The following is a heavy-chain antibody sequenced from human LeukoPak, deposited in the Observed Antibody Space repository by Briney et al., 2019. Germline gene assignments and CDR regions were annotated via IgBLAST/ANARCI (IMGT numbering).Heavy chain of an antibody. V-gene: IGHV4-34*01. CDR1: GGSFSGYY. CDR2: INHSGST. CDR3: ARGRYWFDP. J-gene: IGHJ5*02. Sequence: SETLSLTCAVYGGSFSGYYWSWIRQPPGKGLEWIGEINHSGSTSYNPSLKSRVTISVDTSKNQFSLKLSSVTAADTAVYYCARGRYWFDPWGQGTLVTVSS.